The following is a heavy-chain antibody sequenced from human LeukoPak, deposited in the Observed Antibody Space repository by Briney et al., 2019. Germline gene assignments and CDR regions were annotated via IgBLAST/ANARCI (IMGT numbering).Heavy chain of an antibody. D-gene: IGHD3-3*02. J-gene: IGHJ4*02. V-gene: IGHV4-59*11. CDR2: IYNIGRS. Sequence: PSETLSLTCTVSGGSISTHYWNWIRQAPGKGLEWLGYIYNIGRSNYSPSLRNRITMSLDTSTNQFSLKVSSLTAADTAVYYCARSSDIYYFDQWGQGTLVTVSS. CDR1: GGSISTHY. CDR3: ARSSDIYYFDQ.